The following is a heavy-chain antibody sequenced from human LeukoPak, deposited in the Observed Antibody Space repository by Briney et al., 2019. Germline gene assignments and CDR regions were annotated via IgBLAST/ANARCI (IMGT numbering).Heavy chain of an antibody. CDR2: INPAGSET. J-gene: IGHJ4*02. V-gene: IGHV3-7*01. Sequence: GGSLRLSCAASGFSFNAYWMAWVRQAPGTGLEGVANINPAGSETFHVDPVKGRFSISRDHAKNLVYLQMNSLRAEDTAVYYCATFGLVAALDLWGQGTLVTVSS. CDR3: ATFGLVAALDL. CDR1: GFSFNAYW. D-gene: IGHD5-12*01.